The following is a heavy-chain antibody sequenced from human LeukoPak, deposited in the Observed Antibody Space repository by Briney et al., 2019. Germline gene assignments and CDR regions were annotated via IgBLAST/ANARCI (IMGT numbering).Heavy chain of an antibody. Sequence: PGGSLRLSCAASGFTFNDYGMSWVRQAPGKGLEWVSGINWNGGRTGYADSMKGRFIISRDNAKNSLYLQMNSLRDEDTAVYYCARGGQGNWPTPFDYWGQGTLVTVSS. J-gene: IGHJ4*02. D-gene: IGHD1-1*01. CDR3: ARGGQGNWPTPFDY. CDR1: GFTFNDYG. V-gene: IGHV3-20*04. CDR2: INWNGGRT.